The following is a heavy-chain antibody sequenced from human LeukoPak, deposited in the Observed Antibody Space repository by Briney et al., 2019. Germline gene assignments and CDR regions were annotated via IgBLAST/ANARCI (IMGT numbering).Heavy chain of an antibody. J-gene: IGHJ5*02. Sequence: LSGGSLRLSCAASGFTFSSYGMHWVRQAPGKGLEWVAVISYDGSIKYNADSVKGRFTISRDNSKNTLYLQMNSLRAEDTAVYYCAKDRPDVVVVTEGYNWFDPWGQGTLVTVCS. CDR3: AKDRPDVVVVTEGYNWFDP. V-gene: IGHV3-30*18. CDR2: ISYDGSIK. CDR1: GFTFSSYG. D-gene: IGHD2-15*01.